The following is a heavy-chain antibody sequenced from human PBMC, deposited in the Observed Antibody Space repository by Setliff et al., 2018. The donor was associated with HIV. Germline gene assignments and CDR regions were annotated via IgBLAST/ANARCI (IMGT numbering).Heavy chain of an antibody. D-gene: IGHD6-19*01. Sequence: GASVKVSCKASGYTFTSNDINWVRQATGQGLEWMGWISGYNGNTKYAQNMQGRVTMTTDTSTTTAYMELRSLRSDDTAVYYCATITVAGTGAFDIWGQGTMVTVSS. CDR2: ISGYNGNT. J-gene: IGHJ3*02. CDR1: GYTFTSND. V-gene: IGHV1-18*01. CDR3: ATITVAGTGAFDI.